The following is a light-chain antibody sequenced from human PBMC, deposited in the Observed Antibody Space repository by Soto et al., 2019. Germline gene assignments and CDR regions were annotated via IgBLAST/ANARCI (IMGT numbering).Light chain of an antibody. J-gene: IGKJ1*01. CDR3: ELYNNWPRA. Sequence: VMSPSPDLRSVCAGERARLSCRASQSVNSNLAWYQQKPGQAPRLLILGGDTRATGIPGRFSGSGSGTEFTLAVSSLQSEDLAVYYCELYNNWPRAVGQGTKVDIK. CDR2: GGD. V-gene: IGKV3-15*01. CDR1: QSVNSN.